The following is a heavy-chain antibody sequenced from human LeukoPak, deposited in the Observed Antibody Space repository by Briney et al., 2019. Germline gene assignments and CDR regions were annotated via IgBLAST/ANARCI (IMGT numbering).Heavy chain of an antibody. CDR2: IYYSGST. CDR1: GGSISSYY. D-gene: IGHD6-19*01. CDR3: ARASGAVAGPAVPNDAFDI. J-gene: IGHJ3*02. V-gene: IGHV4-59*01. Sequence: PSETLSLTCTVSGGSISSYYWSWIRQPPGKGLEWIGYIYYSGSTNYNPSLKNRVTISVDTSKNQFSLKLSSVTAADTAVYYCARASGAVAGPAVPNDAFDIWGQGTMVTVSS.